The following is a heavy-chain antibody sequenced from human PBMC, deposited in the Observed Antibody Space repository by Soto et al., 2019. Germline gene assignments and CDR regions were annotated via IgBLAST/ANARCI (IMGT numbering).Heavy chain of an antibody. Sequence: QVQLVQSGAEVKKPGSSVKVSCKASGGTFSSYAISWVRQAPGQGLEWMGGIIPIFGTANYAQKFQGRVTITADESTSTAYMELSSLRSEDTAVYYCARAFYYDSSGYNHTFYYYYGMDVWGQGTTGTVSS. CDR3: ARAFYYDSSGYNHTFYYYYGMDV. V-gene: IGHV1-69*01. CDR2: IIPIFGTA. D-gene: IGHD3-22*01. CDR1: GGTFSSYA. J-gene: IGHJ6*02.